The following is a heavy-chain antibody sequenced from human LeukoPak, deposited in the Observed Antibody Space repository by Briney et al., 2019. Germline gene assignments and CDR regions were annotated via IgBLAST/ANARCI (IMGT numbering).Heavy chain of an antibody. CDR1: GGSFSGYY. CDR2: INHSGST. V-gene: IGHV4-34*01. J-gene: IGHJ5*02. Sequence: PSETLSLTCAVYGGSFSGYYWSWIRQPPGKGLEWIGEINHSGSTNYNPSLKSRVTISADTSKNQFSLKLSSVTAADTAVYYCARADDCSGGSCWFDPWGQGTLATLSS. CDR3: ARADDCSGGSCWFDP. D-gene: IGHD2-15*01.